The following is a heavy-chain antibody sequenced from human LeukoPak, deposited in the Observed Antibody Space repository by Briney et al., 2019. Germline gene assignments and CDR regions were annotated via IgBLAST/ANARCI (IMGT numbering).Heavy chain of an antibody. CDR3: ARAGRYCSSTSCYHFDY. CDR2: INPNSGGT. V-gene: IGHV1-2*02. Sequence: ASVKVSCKASGYTFTGYYMHWARQAPGQGLEWMGWINPNSGGTNYAQKFQGRVTMTRDTSISTAYMELSRLRSDDTAVYYCARAGRYCSSTSCYHFDYWGQGTLVTVSS. J-gene: IGHJ4*02. D-gene: IGHD2-2*01. CDR1: GYTFTGYY.